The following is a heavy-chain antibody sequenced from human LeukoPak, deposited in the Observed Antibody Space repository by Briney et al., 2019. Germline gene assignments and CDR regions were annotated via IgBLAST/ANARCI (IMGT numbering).Heavy chain of an antibody. V-gene: IGHV3-7*01. CDR3: ASGAGWESGY. J-gene: IGHJ4*02. Sequence: GGSLRLSCAVSGSTSSRNFMSWVRQTPEKGLEWVANIDQDGSEKNYVDSVKGRFTISRDDAKNSLFLQMNSLRAEDTAIYYCASGAGWESGYWGQGTLVTVSS. CDR1: GSTSSRNF. D-gene: IGHD1-26*01. CDR2: IDQDGSEK.